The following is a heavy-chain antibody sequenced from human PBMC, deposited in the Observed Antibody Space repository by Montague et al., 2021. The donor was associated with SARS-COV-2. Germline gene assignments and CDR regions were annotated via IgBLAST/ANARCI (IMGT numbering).Heavy chain of an antibody. J-gene: IGHJ4*02. V-gene: IGHV3-23*01. CDR2: ISASGVRT. CDR1: GFTFSTYA. D-gene: IGHD3-10*01. CDR3: LNYHGSGSYGDF. Sequence: SLRLSCAASGFTFSTYAMTWVRQAPGKGLEWVSSISASGVRTHYXXSLKGRFTISRDNSKNTLYLQMSSLRAEDTAVYFCLNYHGSGSYGDFWGQGTLVTVSP.